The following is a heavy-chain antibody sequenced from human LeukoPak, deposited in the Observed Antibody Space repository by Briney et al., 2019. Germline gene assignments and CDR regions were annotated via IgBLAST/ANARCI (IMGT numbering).Heavy chain of an antibody. D-gene: IGHD2-21*02. Sequence: SETLSLTCTVSGGSISSYYWSWIRQPAGKGLEWIGRIYTSGSTNYNPSLKSRVTMSVDTSKNQFSLKLSSVTAADTAVYYCARDRADCGGDCSCYYYYGMDVWGQGTTVTVSS. CDR2: IYTSGST. J-gene: IGHJ6*02. CDR1: GGSISSYY. CDR3: ARDRADCGGDCSCYYYYGMDV. V-gene: IGHV4-4*07.